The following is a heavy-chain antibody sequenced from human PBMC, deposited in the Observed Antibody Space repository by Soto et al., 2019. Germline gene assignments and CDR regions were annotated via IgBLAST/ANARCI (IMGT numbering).Heavy chain of an antibody. D-gene: IGHD3-9*01. J-gene: IGHJ3*02. Sequence: QVQLVQSGAEVKKPGASVKVSCKASGYTFTSYGISWVRQAPGQGLEWMGWISAYNGNTNYAQKLQGRVTMTTDTSTSTAYLELRSLRSDDTAVYYCAIPLILTGYQDAFDIWGQGTMVTVSS. CDR3: AIPLILTGYQDAFDI. CDR1: GYTFTSYG. CDR2: ISAYNGNT. V-gene: IGHV1-18*01.